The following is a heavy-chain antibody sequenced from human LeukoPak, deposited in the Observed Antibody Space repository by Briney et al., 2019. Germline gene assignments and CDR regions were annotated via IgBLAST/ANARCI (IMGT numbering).Heavy chain of an antibody. Sequence: GGSLRFSSAASGFTFTNYAMSWVRQAPGKGLEWVSAISGSGTRTYYADSVKGRFTISRDNSKSTLYLQMNSLRAEDRAVYYCAKEQTSSGFFDYGAQETLVTVSS. D-gene: IGHD2-2*01. CDR2: ISGSGTRT. J-gene: IGHJ4*02. CDR3: AKEQTSSGFFDY. V-gene: IGHV3-23*01. CDR1: GFTFTNYA.